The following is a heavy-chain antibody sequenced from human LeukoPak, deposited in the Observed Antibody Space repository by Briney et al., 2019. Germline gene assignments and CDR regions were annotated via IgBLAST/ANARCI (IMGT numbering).Heavy chain of an antibody. J-gene: IGHJ4*02. CDR1: GFTFSSYS. V-gene: IGHV3-48*01. Sequence: PGGSLGLSCAASGFTFSSYSMNWVRQAPGKGLEWVSYISSSSSTIYYADSVKGRFTISRDNAKNSLYLQMNSLRAEDTAVYYCARGYRAAGTDYWGQGTLVTVSS. D-gene: IGHD6-13*01. CDR2: ISSSSSTI. CDR3: ARGYRAAGTDY.